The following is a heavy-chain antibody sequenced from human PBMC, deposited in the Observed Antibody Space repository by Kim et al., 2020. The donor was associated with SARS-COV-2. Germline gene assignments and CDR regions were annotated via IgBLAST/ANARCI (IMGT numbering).Heavy chain of an antibody. Sequence: SETLSLTCTVSGGSISSGGYYWSWIRQHPGQGLEWIGYIYYSGSTYYNPSLKSRVTISVDTSKNQFSLKLSSVTAAATAVYYCARGGTAATPRYWGQGTLVTVSS. J-gene: IGHJ4*02. CDR3: ARGGTAATPRY. V-gene: IGHV4-31*03. D-gene: IGHD6-25*01. CDR1: GGSISSGGYY. CDR2: IYYSGST.